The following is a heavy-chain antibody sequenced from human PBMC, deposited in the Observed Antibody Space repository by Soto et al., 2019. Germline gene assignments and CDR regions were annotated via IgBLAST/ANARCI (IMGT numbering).Heavy chain of an antibody. CDR3: ARDVERRDYDSTGYSFDY. D-gene: IGHD3-22*01. CDR2: IYRGTT. Sequence: EVQLVESGGGLVQPGGSLRLSCAASGFTVSDNYMNWVRQAPGKGLEWVAVIYRGTTYYADSVKGRFTISRDNSKNTLYLQMSSLRPEDTAGYYCARDVERRDYDSTGYSFDYWGQGTLVAGSS. J-gene: IGHJ4*02. CDR1: GFTVSDNY. V-gene: IGHV3-66*01.